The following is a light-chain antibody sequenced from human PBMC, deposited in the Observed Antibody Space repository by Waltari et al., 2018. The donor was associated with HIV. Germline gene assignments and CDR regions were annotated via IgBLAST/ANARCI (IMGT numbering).Light chain of an antibody. J-gene: IGLJ1*01. V-gene: IGLV2-23*02. CDR3: CSYAGSSTHV. CDR1: SSDVGNYNV. CDR2: EVS. Sequence: QSALTQPASVSGSPGQSITISCTGTSSDVGNYNVVSWYQEHPGKAPKLMIYEVSKRPSGVSKRFSGSKSGNTVSLTISGLQAEDEADYYCCSYAGSSTHVFGTGTKVTVL.